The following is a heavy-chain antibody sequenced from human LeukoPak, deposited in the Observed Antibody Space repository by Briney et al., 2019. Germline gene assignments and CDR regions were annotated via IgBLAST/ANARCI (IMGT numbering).Heavy chain of an antibody. J-gene: IGHJ4*02. CDR2: ISGSGGST. CDR3: ARGSSLIGVVIGRPTFDY. CDR1: GFTFSSYA. D-gene: IGHD3-22*01. Sequence: GSLRLSCAASGFTFSSYAMSWVRQAPGKGLEWVSAISGSGGSTYYADSVKGRFTISRDNSKNTLYLQMNSLRAEDTAVYYCARGSSLIGVVIGRPTFDYWGQGTLVTVSS. V-gene: IGHV3-23*01.